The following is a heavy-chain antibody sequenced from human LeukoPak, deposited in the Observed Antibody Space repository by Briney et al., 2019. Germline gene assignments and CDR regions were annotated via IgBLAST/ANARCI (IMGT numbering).Heavy chain of an antibody. Sequence: GGSLRLSCAASGLTFSDFWMPWVRQPPGKGLVWVALVKGDGRTTIYADSVKGRFTISRDNAKNTLYLQMNSLRADDSGVYYCATGHSYGYDYWGQGVLVTVSS. CDR3: ATGHSYGYDY. J-gene: IGHJ4*02. CDR2: VKGDGRTT. D-gene: IGHD5-18*01. CDR1: GLTFSDFW. V-gene: IGHV3-74*01.